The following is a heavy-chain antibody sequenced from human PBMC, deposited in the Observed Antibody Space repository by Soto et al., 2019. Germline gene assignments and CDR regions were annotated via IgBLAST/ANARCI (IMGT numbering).Heavy chain of an antibody. Sequence: SETLSLTCTVSGGSISSSYWSWIRQPPGKGLEWLAYIYDDGSANYNPSLKSRATISLDMSKNQFSLKLTSVTAADTAVYYCARDKYRSGGSCRKNWFDPWGQGTLVTVSS. CDR3: ARDKYRSGGSCRKNWFDP. J-gene: IGHJ5*02. CDR1: GGSISSSY. CDR2: IYDDGSA. D-gene: IGHD2-15*01. V-gene: IGHV4-59*01.